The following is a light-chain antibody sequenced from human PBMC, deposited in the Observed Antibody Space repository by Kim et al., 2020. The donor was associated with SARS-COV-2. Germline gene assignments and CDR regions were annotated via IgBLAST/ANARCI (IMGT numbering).Light chain of an antibody. J-gene: IGKJ4*01. CDR1: QRVSGF. CDR3: QQRSNWSLT. CDR2: DAA. Sequence: LSPWQVASLSRWARQRVSGFLAWYHPKPCKAPGVLSNDAANMATVILARFSGSGSGTDFSLTISRLEPEDSAVYYCQQRSNWSLTFGREPKVDIK. V-gene: IGKV3-11*01.